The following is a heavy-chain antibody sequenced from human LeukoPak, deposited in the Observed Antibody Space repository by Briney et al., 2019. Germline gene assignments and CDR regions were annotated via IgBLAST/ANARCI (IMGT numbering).Heavy chain of an antibody. CDR1: GFTFSSYG. CDR3: AKDPLIS. CDR2: ISYDGSNK. V-gene: IGHV3-30*18. Sequence: PGRSLGLSCAASGFTFSSYGMHWVRQAPGKGLEWVAVISYDGSNKYYADSVKGRFTISRDNSKNTLYLQMNSLRAEDTAVYYCAKDPLISWGQGTLVTVSS. J-gene: IGHJ4*02.